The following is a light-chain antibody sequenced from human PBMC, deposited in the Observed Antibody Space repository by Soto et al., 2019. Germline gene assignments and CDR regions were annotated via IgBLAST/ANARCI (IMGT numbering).Light chain of an antibody. Sequence: EIQVTQSPTSLSASVGERITITCRASRSIGNNLNWYQQRPGKAPQLLIYAASSLQSGVTSRFSGSSSGTDFTLTINGLQPEDFATYYCQQSFSPHIAFGQGTRR. J-gene: IGKJ5*01. CDR3: QQSFSPHIA. CDR1: RSIGNN. CDR2: AAS. V-gene: IGKV1-39*01.